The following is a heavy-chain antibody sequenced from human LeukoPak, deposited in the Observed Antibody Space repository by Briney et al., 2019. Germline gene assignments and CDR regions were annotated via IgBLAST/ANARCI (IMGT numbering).Heavy chain of an antibody. D-gene: IGHD3-22*01. CDR1: GFTFSNYW. CDR2: INEDESEK. V-gene: IGHV3-7*01. CDR3: ARVRDYDGYFDY. J-gene: IGHJ4*02. Sequence: GGSLRLSCAASGFTFSNYWMTWVRQAPGKGLEWVANINEDESEKFYVDSVNGRFTISRDNAKNSLYLQMNSLRAEDTAVYYCARVRDYDGYFDYWGQGILVSVSS.